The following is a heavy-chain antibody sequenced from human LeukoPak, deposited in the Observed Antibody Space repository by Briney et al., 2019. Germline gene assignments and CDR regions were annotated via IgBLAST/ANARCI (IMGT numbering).Heavy chain of an antibody. D-gene: IGHD2-2*01. CDR2: ISSSSSTI. CDR1: GFTFSSYS. CDR3: ARGSTGYCSSTSCEDY. Sequence: PGGPLRLSCAASGFTFSSYSMNWVRQAPGKGLEWVSYISSSSSTIYYADSVKGRFTISRDNAKNSLYLQMNSLRAEDTAVYYCARGSTGYCSSTSCEDYWGQGTLVTVSS. V-gene: IGHV3-48*01. J-gene: IGHJ4*02.